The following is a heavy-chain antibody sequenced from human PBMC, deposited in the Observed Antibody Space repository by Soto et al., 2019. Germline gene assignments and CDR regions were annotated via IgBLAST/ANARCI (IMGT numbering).Heavy chain of an antibody. J-gene: IGHJ4*02. Sequence: VQLVESGGGLVQPGGSLRLSCGASGFTFSSYSMNWVRQAPGKGLEWVSFISSSSSTIYYAESVKGRFTISRDNAYNSLYLQKNFLRDEDTAVYYCVGDWNRWEVPTPGDWGQGTLVTVSS. CDR3: VGDWNRWEVPTPGD. D-gene: IGHD1-26*01. CDR2: ISSSSSTI. CDR1: GFTFSSYS. V-gene: IGHV3-48*02.